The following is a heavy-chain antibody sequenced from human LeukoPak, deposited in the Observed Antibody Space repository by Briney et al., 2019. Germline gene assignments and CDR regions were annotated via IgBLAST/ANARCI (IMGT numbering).Heavy chain of an antibody. CDR1: GGSISDYY. J-gene: IGHJ3*02. V-gene: IGHV4-4*07. Sequence: PSETLSLTCTVSGGSISDYYWSWVRQPAGKGLEWIGRIHISGTTYYNPSLKSRFTMSIDTSKNQFSLKLSSVTAADTAVYYCARRYNWNLVAFDIWGQGTMVTVSS. CDR3: ARRYNWNLVAFDI. CDR2: IHISGTT. D-gene: IGHD1-1*01.